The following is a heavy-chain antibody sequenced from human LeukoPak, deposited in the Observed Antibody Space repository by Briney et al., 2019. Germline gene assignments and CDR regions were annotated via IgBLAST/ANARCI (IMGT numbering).Heavy chain of an antibody. J-gene: IGHJ4*02. CDR3: AREQPPLGYFDY. V-gene: IGHV4-59*01. D-gene: IGHD5-18*01. CDR2: IYHSGST. Sequence: SETLSLTCSASGGSLSRYYWNWIRQPPGKALEWIGYIYHSGSTNYNPSLKSRVTISVDTSKKQLSLRLSSVTAADTAVYYCAREQPPLGYFDYWGQGTLVTVSS. CDR1: GGSLSRYY.